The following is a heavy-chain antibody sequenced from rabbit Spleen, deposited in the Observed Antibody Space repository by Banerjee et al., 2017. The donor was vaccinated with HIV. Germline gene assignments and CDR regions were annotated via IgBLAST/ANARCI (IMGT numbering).Heavy chain of an antibody. D-gene: IGHD1-1*01. CDR1: GVSFSFNNY. J-gene: IGHJ4*01. CDR3: GRVSGYYPSYFDL. Sequence: VESGGDLVKPGASLTLTCTASGVSFSFNNYMCWVRQAPGKGLEWIACINVITGKAVYATWAKGRFTFSKTSSTTVTLQMTSLTAADTATYFCGRVSGYYPSYFDLWGQGTLVTVS. V-gene: IGHV1S40*01. CDR2: INVITGKA.